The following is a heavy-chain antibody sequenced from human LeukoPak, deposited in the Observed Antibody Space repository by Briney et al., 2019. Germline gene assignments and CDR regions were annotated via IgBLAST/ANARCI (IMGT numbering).Heavy chain of an antibody. V-gene: IGHV4-39*01. CDR2: IDYSGNT. CDR1: GGSISSSGHY. J-gene: IGHJ4*02. Sequence: SETLPLTCTVSGGSISSSGHYWGWIRQPPGKGLEWIGSIDYSGNTYYNPSLKSRVTISVDTSKIHFSLKLTSVTAADTAVYYCARQWITGTARGVPDYWGQGALVTVSS. D-gene: IGHD1-20*01. CDR3: ARQWITGTARGVPDY.